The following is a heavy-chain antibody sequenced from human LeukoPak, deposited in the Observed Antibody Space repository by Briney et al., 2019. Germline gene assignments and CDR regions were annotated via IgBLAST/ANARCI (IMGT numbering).Heavy chain of an antibody. CDR1: GFTFNNFW. Sequence: PGGSLRLSCAASGFTFNNFWMNWVRQAPGKGLEWVANIKQDGTEKYYVDSVKGRFTISRDNAKNSLYLQMNSLSPEDTAVHYCAKSGTYFDFDYWGQGALVTVSS. CDR3: AKSGTYFDFDY. D-gene: IGHD1-26*01. V-gene: IGHV3-7*01. CDR2: IKQDGTEK. J-gene: IGHJ4*02.